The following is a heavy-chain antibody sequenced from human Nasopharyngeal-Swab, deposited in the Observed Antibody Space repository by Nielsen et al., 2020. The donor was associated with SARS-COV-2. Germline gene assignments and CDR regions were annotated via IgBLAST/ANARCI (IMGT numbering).Heavy chain of an antibody. V-gene: IGHV3-48*01. Sequence: VRQAPGKGLEWVSYISSSSSTIYYADSVKGRFTISRDNAKNSLYLQMNSPRAEDTAVYYCAKLDMVRGVIITSYAFDIWGQGTMVTVSS. CDR3: AKLDMVRGVIITSYAFDI. J-gene: IGHJ3*02. CDR2: ISSSSSTI. D-gene: IGHD3-10*01.